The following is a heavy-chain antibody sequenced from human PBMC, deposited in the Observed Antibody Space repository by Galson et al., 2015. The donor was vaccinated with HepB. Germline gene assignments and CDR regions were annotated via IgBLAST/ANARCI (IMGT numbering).Heavy chain of an antibody. CDR2: TYYRSKWYN. CDR1: GDSVSSNSAA. D-gene: IGHD3-16*01. Sequence: CAISGDSVSSNSAAWNWIRQSPSRGLEWLGRTYYRSKWYNDYAVSVKSRITINPDPSKNQFSLQLNSVTPEDTAVYYCARRPFVWGDQYGMDVWGQGTTVTVSS. J-gene: IGHJ6*02. V-gene: IGHV6-1*01. CDR3: ARRPFVWGDQYGMDV.